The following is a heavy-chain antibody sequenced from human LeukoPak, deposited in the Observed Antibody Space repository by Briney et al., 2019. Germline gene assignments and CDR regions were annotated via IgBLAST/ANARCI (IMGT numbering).Heavy chain of an antibody. Sequence: PGGSLRLSCAASGFTVSSNYMSWVLQSPGKGLEWVSVIYSGGSTYYADSVKGRFTISRDNSKNTLYLQMNSLRAEDTAVYYCARDYYDSSGYNHHYWGQGTLVTVSS. CDR2: IYSGGST. CDR1: GFTVSSNY. CDR3: ARDYYDSSGYNHHY. V-gene: IGHV3-53*01. D-gene: IGHD3-22*01. J-gene: IGHJ4*02.